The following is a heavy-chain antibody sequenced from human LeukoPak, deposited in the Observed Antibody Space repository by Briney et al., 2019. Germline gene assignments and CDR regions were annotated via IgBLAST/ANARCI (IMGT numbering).Heavy chain of an antibody. CDR1: GFTFSSYA. V-gene: IGHV3-23*01. CDR3: ARVGILTGYSVDH. CDR2: ISGTSGST. J-gene: IGHJ4*02. Sequence: PGGSLRLSCPASGFTFSSYAMSWVRQAPGKGLEWVSTISGTSGSTYYADFVKGRFTISRDNSKNTLYLQMNRLRAEDTAVYYCARVGILTGYSVDHWGQGTLVTVSS. D-gene: IGHD3-9*01.